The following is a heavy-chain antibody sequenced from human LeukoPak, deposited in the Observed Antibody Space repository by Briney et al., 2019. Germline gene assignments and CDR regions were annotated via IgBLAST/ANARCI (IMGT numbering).Heavy chain of an antibody. CDR3: AKEASHDGSGSSLSLYYYYMDV. CDR1: GFTFSSYA. D-gene: IGHD3-10*01. V-gene: IGHV3-30*04. CDR2: ISYDGSNK. J-gene: IGHJ6*03. Sequence: GGSLRLSCAASGFTFSSYAMHWVRQAPGKGLEWVAVISYDGSNKYYADSVKGRFTISRDNSKNTLYLQMSSLRAEDTAVYYCAKEASHDGSGSSLSLYYYYMDVWGKGTTVTISS.